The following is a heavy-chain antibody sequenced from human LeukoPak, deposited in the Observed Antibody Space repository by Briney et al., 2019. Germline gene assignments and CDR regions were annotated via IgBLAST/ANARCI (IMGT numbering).Heavy chain of an antibody. CDR1: GFTFSNYW. V-gene: IGHV3-74*01. CDR3: AKTTSGWYLSYFDS. D-gene: IGHD6-19*01. Sequence: QPGGSLRLSCAASGFTFSNYWMYWVRQAPGKGLVWVSRINSDGSSTTYADSVKGRFTISRDNSQNKLYLQMNRLRAEDTATYYCAKTTSGWYLSYFDSWGQGTLVTVSS. CDR2: INSDGSST. J-gene: IGHJ4*02.